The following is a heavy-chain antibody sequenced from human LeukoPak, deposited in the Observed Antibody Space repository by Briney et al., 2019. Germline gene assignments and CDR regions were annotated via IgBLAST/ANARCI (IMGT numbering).Heavy chain of an antibody. CDR1: GYSFTSYW. J-gene: IGHJ2*01. D-gene: IGHD2-15*01. Sequence: GESLKISCKGSGYSFTSYWIGWVRQMPGKGLECMGIIYPGDSDTRYSPSFQGHVTISVDKSINTAYLQWSSLRASDSAMYYCARRGGSGGYWYFDLWGRGALVTVSS. CDR2: IYPGDSDT. CDR3: ARRGGSGGYWYFDL. V-gene: IGHV5-51*01.